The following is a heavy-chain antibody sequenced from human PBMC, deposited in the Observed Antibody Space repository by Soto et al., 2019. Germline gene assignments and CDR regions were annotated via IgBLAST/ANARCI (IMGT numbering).Heavy chain of an antibody. J-gene: IGHJ4*02. CDR1: GGSFSGYY. D-gene: IGHD6-19*01. Sequence: SETLSLTCAVYGGSFSGYYWSWIRQPPGKGLEWIGEINHSGSTNYNPSLKSRVTISVDTSKNQFSLKLSSVTAADTAVYYCARGKRGSGWYSHYFDYWGQGALVTVSS. CDR2: INHSGST. V-gene: IGHV4-34*01. CDR3: ARGKRGSGWYSHYFDY.